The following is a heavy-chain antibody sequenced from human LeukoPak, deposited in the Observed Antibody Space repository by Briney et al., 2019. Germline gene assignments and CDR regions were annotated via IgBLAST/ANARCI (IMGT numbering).Heavy chain of an antibody. Sequence: GGSLRLSCAASGLTVSRNYMSWVRQAPGKGLEWVSVIHSGGSTYYADSVKGRFTISRDNAKNTLFLQMNSLRVEDTAVYYCVRDIAPLGTVWFDPWGQGTLVTVSS. J-gene: IGHJ5*02. CDR3: VRDIAPLGTVWFDP. D-gene: IGHD6-13*01. CDR1: GLTVSRNY. CDR2: IHSGGST. V-gene: IGHV3-66*01.